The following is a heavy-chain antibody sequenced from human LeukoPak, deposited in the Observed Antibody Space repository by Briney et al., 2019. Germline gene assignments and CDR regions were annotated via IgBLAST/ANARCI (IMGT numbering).Heavy chain of an antibody. D-gene: IGHD2-21*02. CDR3: ARGSGFHIVVVTGEDY. CDR1: GYTFTGYY. V-gene: IGHV1-2*02. J-gene: IGHJ4*02. Sequence: ASVKVSCKSSGYTFTGYYMHWVRQAPGQGLEWMGWINPNSGGTNYAKKFQGRVTMTRDTSISTAYMELSRLRSDDTAVYYCARGSGFHIVVVTGEDYWGQGTLVTVSS. CDR2: INPNSGGT.